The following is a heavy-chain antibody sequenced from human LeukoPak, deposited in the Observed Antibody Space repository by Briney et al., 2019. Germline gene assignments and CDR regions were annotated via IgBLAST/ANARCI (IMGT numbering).Heavy chain of an antibody. Sequence: ASVKVFCKASGYTFTSYAMNWVRQAPGQGLEWMGWINTNTENPTYAQGFTGRFVFSLDTSVSTAYLQISSLKAEDTAVYYCARDTSRTAMPDYYYYYYMDVWGKGTTVTVSS. CDR3: ARDTSRTAMPDYYYYYYMDV. D-gene: IGHD5-18*01. V-gene: IGHV7-4-1*02. J-gene: IGHJ6*03. CDR2: INTNTENP. CDR1: GYTFTSYA.